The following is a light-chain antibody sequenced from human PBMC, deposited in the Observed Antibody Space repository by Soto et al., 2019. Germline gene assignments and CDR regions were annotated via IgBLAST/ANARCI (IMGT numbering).Light chain of an antibody. V-gene: IGKV1-5*01. CDR1: QNIRSR. CDR2: DAS. Sequence: DFQMTQSPSSPSASVGDRVTITCRASQNIRSRLAWFQQKPGKAPKLLIYDASSLESGVPQRFSGSGSGKEFTLTISSLQTDDFSTYYCKQYHSYWKFGQGTKVDIK. J-gene: IGKJ1*01. CDR3: KQYHSYWK.